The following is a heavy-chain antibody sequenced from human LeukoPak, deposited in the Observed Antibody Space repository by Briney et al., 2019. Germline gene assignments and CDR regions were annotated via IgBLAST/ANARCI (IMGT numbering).Heavy chain of an antibody. CDR3: ARQGGAYFDY. V-gene: IGHV3-21*06. CDR1: GFTFSSYA. Sequence: PGRSLRLSCAASGFTFSSYAMHWVRQAPGKGLEWVSLISGDGVSTFYADSVKGRFSISRDNAKNSLFLQMNDLRAEDTAVYYCARQGGAYFDYWGQGTLVTVSS. CDR2: ISGDGVST. J-gene: IGHJ4*02.